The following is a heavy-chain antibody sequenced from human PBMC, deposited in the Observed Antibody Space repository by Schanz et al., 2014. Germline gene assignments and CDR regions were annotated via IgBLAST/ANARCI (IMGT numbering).Heavy chain of an antibody. CDR3: ARDSRPNYDFLTAYYSIDY. Sequence: EVQLVESGGGLVKPGGSLRLSCAASGFTFSSCSMNWVRQAPGKGLEWVSSISSSSSYIYYADSVKGRFTISRDNAKNSLYLQMNSLRAEDTAVYYCARDSRPNYDFLTAYYSIDYWGQGTLVTVSS. D-gene: IGHD3-9*01. CDR1: GFTFSSCS. J-gene: IGHJ4*02. V-gene: IGHV3-21*01. CDR2: ISSSSSYI.